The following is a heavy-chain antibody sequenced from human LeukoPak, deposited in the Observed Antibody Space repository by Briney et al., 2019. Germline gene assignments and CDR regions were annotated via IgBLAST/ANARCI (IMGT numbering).Heavy chain of an antibody. CDR3: ARGLTYGDYVFDY. V-gene: IGHV1-8*02. CDR2: MNPNSGDT. J-gene: IGHJ4*02. Sequence: ASVKVSCKASGYTFTGYYMHWVRQAPGQGLEWMGWMNPNSGDTGYAQKFQGRVTMTRNTSISTAYMELSSLRSEDTAVYHCARGLTYGDYVFDYWGQGTLVTVSS. CDR1: GYTFTGYY. D-gene: IGHD4-17*01.